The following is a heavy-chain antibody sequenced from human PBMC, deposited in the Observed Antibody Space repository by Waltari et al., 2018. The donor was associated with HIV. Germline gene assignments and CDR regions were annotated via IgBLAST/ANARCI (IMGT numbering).Heavy chain of an antibody. Sequence: QVQLVQSGAEVKKPGASVKVSCKASGYTFTSYYMHWVRQAPGQGLEWMGKINPSGGSTSYAQKFQGRVTITRDTSTSAVYMELSSLRSEDTAVYYCARAQGVLMVYAIDYWGQGTLVTVSS. V-gene: IGHV1-46*01. CDR1: GYTFTSYY. J-gene: IGHJ4*02. D-gene: IGHD2-8*01. CDR3: ARAQGVLMVYAIDY. CDR2: INPSGGST.